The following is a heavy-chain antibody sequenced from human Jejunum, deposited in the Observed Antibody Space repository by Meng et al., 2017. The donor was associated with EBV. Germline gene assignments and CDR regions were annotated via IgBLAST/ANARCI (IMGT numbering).Heavy chain of an antibody. CDR1: RGSFSGYY. D-gene: IGHD3-16*02. V-gene: IGHV4-34*02. CDR3: ARVAFSYTTRSLDS. CDR2: INHSGST. J-gene: IGHJ4*02. Sequence: HPQPWGAVLLKPSATLSLTCAVYRGSFSGYYWSWIRQHPGKGLEWIGEINHSGSTNYNPSLRSRVTISVETSKNQFSLRLNSVTAADTAVYYCARVAFSYTTRSLDSWGQGTLVTVSS.